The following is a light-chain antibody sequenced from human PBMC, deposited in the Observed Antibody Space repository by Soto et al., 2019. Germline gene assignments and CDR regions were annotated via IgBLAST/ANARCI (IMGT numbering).Light chain of an antibody. J-gene: IGKJ5*01. CDR1: QSVSSY. CDR3: QQYYDWPIT. V-gene: IGKV3-15*01. Sequence: EMVLTRSPGTLSLSPVEGATASFMASQSVSSYLAWYQQKPGQAPRLLIYGASTRATGIPARFSGSGSGTEFTLTISSLQSEDFAVYYCQQYYDWPITFGQGTRLEIK. CDR2: GAS.